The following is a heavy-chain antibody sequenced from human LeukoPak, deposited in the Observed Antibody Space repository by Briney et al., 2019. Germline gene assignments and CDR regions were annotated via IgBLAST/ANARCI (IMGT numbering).Heavy chain of an antibody. CDR2: ISGDGGST. V-gene: IGHV3-43*02. Sequence: GGSLGLSCAASGFTFDDYAMHWFRQAPGKGLEWVSLISGDGGSTYYADSVKGRFTISRDNSRNSLYLQMNSLRTEDTALYYCAKDITMIVVTPPQLSMDYWGQGTLVTVSS. J-gene: IGHJ4*02. CDR3: AKDITMIVVTPPQLSMDY. CDR1: GFTFDDYA. D-gene: IGHD3-22*01.